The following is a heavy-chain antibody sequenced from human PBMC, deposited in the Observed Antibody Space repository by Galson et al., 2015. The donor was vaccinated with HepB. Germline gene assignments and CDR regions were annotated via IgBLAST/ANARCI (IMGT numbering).Heavy chain of an antibody. Sequence: ETLSLTCAVYGGSFSGYYWSWIRQPPGKGLEWIGEINHGGSTNYNPSLKSRVTISVDTSKNQFSLKLSSVTAADTAVYYCARGMAPNQRYYYYYYYMDVWGKGTTVTVSS. CDR1: GGSFSGYY. CDR2: INHGGST. J-gene: IGHJ6*03. V-gene: IGHV4-34*01. CDR3: ARGMAPNQRYYYYYYYMDV. D-gene: IGHD1-1*01.